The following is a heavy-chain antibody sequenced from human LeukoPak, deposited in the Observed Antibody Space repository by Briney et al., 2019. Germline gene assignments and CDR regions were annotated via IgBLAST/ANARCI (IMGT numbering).Heavy chain of an antibody. CDR2: INHSGST. J-gene: IGHJ3*02. Sequence: PSETLSLTCAVYGGSFSGYYWSWIRQPPGEGLEWIGEINHSGSTNYNPSLKSRVTISVDTSKNQFSLKLSSVTAADTAVYYCARGGVAARRRPYYVWGSYRYNGDDAFDIWGQGTMVTVSS. D-gene: IGHD3-16*02. CDR1: GGSFSGYY. V-gene: IGHV4-34*01. CDR3: ARGGVAARRRPYYVWGSYRYNGDDAFDI.